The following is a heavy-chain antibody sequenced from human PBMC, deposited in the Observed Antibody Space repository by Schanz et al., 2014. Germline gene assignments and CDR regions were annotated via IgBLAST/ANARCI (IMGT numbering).Heavy chain of an antibody. CDR1: GYIFGSHG. J-gene: IGHJ3*02. CDR2: INAHTGNT. V-gene: IGHV1-18*01. CDR3: ARVHIAAYRYNSPGAFDI. D-gene: IGHD3-16*02. Sequence: QLMQSGSEVRKPGASVKVSCKASGYIFGSHGMTWVRQAPGQGPQLMGWINAHTGNTQYAQKFQGRVNMTRDTVATTVHLEVTRLRTDDTAIYYCARVHIAAYRYNSPGAFDIWGRGTRVTVSS.